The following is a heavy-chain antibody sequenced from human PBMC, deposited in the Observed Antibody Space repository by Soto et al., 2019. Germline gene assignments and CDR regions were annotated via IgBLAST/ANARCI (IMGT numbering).Heavy chain of an antibody. CDR2: ISYDGSNK. V-gene: IGHV3-30*18. CDR1: GFTFSSYG. D-gene: IGHD6-19*01. Sequence: RESLRPACPASGFTFSSYGMHWVRQAPVEGLEWVAVISYDGSNKYYADSVKGRFTISRDNSKNTLYLQMNSLRAEDTAVYYCAKDGQYSSGWSLLCYFDYWGQGTLVTVSS. CDR3: AKDGQYSSGWSLLCYFDY. J-gene: IGHJ4*02.